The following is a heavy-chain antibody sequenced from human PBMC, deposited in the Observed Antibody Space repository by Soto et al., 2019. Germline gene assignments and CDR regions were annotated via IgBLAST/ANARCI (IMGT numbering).Heavy chain of an antibody. V-gene: IGHV3-23*01. Sequence: PGGSLRPSFAAPGFTFSSHSNSWVRPAPGKGLEWVSAISGSGGSTYYADSEKGRFTISRDNSKNTLYLQMNSLRAEDTAVYYCAKDAIIAAATFDYWGQGTLVTVSS. CDR2: ISGSGGST. CDR1: GFTFSSHS. D-gene: IGHD6-13*01. J-gene: IGHJ4*02. CDR3: AKDAIIAAATFDY.